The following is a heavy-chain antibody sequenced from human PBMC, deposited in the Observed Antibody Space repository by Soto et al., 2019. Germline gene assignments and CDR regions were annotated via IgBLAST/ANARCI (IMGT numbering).Heavy chain of an antibody. CDR2: ISTNTGTT. D-gene: IGHD2-2*01. Sequence: ASVKVSCKASGYTFTSYGISWVRQAPGQGLEWMGWISTNTGTTRYAQKVQGRVTMTTDTSTSTAYMELWSLRSDDTAVYYCARAWFCSRTTCVDTLDIWGQGTMVTVSS. CDR1: GYTFTSYG. CDR3: ARAWFCSRTTCVDTLDI. V-gene: IGHV1-18*04. J-gene: IGHJ3*02.